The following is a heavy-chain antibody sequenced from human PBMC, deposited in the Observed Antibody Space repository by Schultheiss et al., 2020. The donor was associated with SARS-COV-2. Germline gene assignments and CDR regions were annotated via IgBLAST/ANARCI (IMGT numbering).Heavy chain of an antibody. J-gene: IGHJ4*02. CDR1: GFTFSSYA. Sequence: GGSLRLSCAASGFTFSSYAMSWVRQAPGKGLEWVAVIYSGGSTYYADSVKGRFTISRDNSKNTLYLQMNSLRAEDTAVYYCAKDRRGTGPMVAYYFDYWGQGTLVTVSS. CDR2: IYSGGST. D-gene: IGHD2-8*01. CDR3: AKDRRGTGPMVAYYFDY. V-gene: IGHV3-23*03.